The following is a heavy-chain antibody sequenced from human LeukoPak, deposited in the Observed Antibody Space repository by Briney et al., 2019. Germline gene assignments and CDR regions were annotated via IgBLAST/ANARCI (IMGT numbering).Heavy chain of an antibody. CDR1: GFSVSSNY. Sequence: GGSLRLSCEASGFSVSSNYMTWVRQAPGKGLEWVSVIYSGGSTYYADSVKGRFIISRDNSKNTVYLQMNSLRAEDTAVYYCAKDDWFGEFFYWGQGTLVTVSS. CDR3: AKDDWFGEFFY. D-gene: IGHD3-10*01. J-gene: IGHJ4*02. V-gene: IGHV3-53*01. CDR2: IYSGGST.